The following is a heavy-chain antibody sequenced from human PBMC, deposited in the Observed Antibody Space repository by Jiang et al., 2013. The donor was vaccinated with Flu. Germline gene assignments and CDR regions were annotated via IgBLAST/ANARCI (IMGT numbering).Heavy chain of an antibody. Sequence: GAEVKKPGSSVRVSCTASGYTFSNYVISWVRQAPGQGLEWMGGFIPIFGTPHYAQKFRDRVSITADASTGTAYMELSSLTSDDTAVYYCARDSSSEAYFPYYLYYFDL. CDR1: GYTFSNYV. V-gene: IGHV1-69*01. CDR2: FIPIFGTP. CDR3: ARDSSSEAYFPYYLYYFDL. D-gene: IGHD3-22*01. J-gene: IGHJ2*01.